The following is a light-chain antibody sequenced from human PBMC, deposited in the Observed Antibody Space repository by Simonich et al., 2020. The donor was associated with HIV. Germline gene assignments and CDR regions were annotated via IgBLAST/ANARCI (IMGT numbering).Light chain of an antibody. CDR3: QQSYSIPWT. V-gene: IGKV1-9*01. CDR1: QGSNSY. Sequence: SQSTQSPSFLSISIGDRVTITCRASQGSNSYLAWYQQKPGKAPKRLIYAAFTLQSGVPSRFSGSGSGTDFTLTISSLQPEDFATYSCQQSYSIPWTFGQGTKVEIK. CDR2: AAF. J-gene: IGKJ1*01.